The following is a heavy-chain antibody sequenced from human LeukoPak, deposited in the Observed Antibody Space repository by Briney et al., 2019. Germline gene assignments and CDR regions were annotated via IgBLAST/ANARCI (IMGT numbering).Heavy chain of an antibody. D-gene: IGHD1-26*01. J-gene: IGHJ4*02. V-gene: IGHV1-2*02. CDR1: VYTFTGYY. CDR3: ALSGTNMKF. Sequence: WASVKVSCKASVYTFTGYYMHCVPPAPGQGLECVGWLNPNSGGTNYAQKFRGRVTMTRDTSISTAYMELSRLRSDDTGVYYCALSGTNMKFWGQETRVTVS. CDR2: LNPNSGGT.